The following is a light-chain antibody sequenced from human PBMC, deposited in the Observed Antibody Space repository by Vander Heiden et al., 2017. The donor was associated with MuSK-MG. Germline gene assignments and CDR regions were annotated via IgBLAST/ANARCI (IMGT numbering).Light chain of an antibody. CDR3: QQYGSSPRT. J-gene: IGKJ1*01. CDR2: GIS. CDR1: QSVSSNY. Sequence: EIVLTQSPGTLSLSPGERATLSCRASQSVSSNYLAWYQQKPGQAPRLLIYGISSRPTGIPDRFSGSGSGTDFTLTISRLEPEDFAVYYCQQYGSSPRTFGQGTKVEIK. V-gene: IGKV3-20*01.